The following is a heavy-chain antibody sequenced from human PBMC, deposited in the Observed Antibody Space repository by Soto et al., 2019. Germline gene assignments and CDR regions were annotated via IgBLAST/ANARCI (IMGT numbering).Heavy chain of an antibody. D-gene: IGHD2-2*01. CDR3: ARYCSSTSCPFYYYYGMDV. Sequence: ASVKVSCKASGYTFTSYDINWVRQATGQGLEWMGWMNPNSGNTGYAQKFQGRVTMTRNTSISTAYMELSNLRSEDTAVYYCARYCSSTSCPFYYYYGMDVWGQGTTVTVSS. CDR2: MNPNSGNT. V-gene: IGHV1-8*01. J-gene: IGHJ6*02. CDR1: GYTFTSYD.